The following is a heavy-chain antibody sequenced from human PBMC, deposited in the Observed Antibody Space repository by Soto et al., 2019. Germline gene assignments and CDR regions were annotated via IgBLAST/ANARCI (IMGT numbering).Heavy chain of an antibody. CDR1: GYTFTSYG. D-gene: IGHD6-19*01. J-gene: IGHJ3*02. Sequence: ASVKVSCKASGYTFTSYGISWVRQAPGQGLEWMGWISAYNGNTNYAQKIQGRVTMTTDTSTSTAYMELRSLRSDDTAVYYCARNSIAVAANWPPDAFDIWGQGTMVTVSS. CDR2: ISAYNGNT. CDR3: ARNSIAVAANWPPDAFDI. V-gene: IGHV1-18*01.